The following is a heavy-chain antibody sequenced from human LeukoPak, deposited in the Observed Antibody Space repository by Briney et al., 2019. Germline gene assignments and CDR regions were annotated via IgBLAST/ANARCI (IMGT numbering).Heavy chain of an antibody. CDR1: GGSISSYY. D-gene: IGHD3-10*01. CDR2: IYTSGST. J-gene: IGHJ6*02. V-gene: IGHV4-4*07. CDR3: ARSPYGSGSYYSPNYYYYYGMDV. Sequence: SETLSLTCTVSGGSISSYYWSWIRQPAGKGLEWIGRIYTSGSTNYNPSLKSRVTMSVDTSKNQFSLKLSSVTAADTAVYYCARSPYGSGSYYSPNYYYYYGMDVWGQGTTVTVSS.